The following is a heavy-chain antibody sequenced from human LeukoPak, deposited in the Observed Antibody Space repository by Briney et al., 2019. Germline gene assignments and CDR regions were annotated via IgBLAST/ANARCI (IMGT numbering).Heavy chain of an antibody. Sequence: SETLSLTCTVSGGSISSHYWSWIRQPPGKGLEWIGYIYYSGSTNYNPSLKSRVTISVDTSKNQFSLKLSSVTAADTAVYYCARAAVVVTAIAFDYWGQGTLVTVSS. J-gene: IGHJ4*02. CDR3: ARAAVVVTAIAFDY. D-gene: IGHD2-21*02. CDR2: IYYSGST. CDR1: GGSISSHY. V-gene: IGHV4-59*11.